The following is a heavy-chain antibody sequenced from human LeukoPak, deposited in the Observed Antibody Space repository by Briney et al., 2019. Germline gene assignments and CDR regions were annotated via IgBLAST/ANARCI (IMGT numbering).Heavy chain of an antibody. V-gene: IGHV1-2*02. CDR3: ARQSYYHFWSGYYYFDY. Sequence: ASVKVSCKASGYTFTGYYMHWVRQAPGQGLEWMGWINPNSGGTNYAQKFQGRVTMTRDTSISTAYMELSRLRSDDTAVYYCARQSYYHFWSGYYYFDYWGQGTLVTVSS. D-gene: IGHD3-3*01. CDR2: INPNSGGT. CDR1: GYTFTGYY. J-gene: IGHJ4*02.